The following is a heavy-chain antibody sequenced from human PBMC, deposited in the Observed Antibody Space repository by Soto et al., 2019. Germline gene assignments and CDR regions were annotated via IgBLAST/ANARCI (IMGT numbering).Heavy chain of an antibody. CDR2: INHRGSS. Sequence: SETLSLTCAVNGGSLSGYYWSWIRQSPGKGLEWIGEINHRGSSDYNPSLKSRVTLSIDASMNHVTLELTSVTAADKAVYYCARSDNRNSLYGLDVWGQGTAVTVSS. CDR1: GGSLSGYY. V-gene: IGHV4-34*01. D-gene: IGHD4-4*01. CDR3: ARSDNRNSLYGLDV. J-gene: IGHJ6*02.